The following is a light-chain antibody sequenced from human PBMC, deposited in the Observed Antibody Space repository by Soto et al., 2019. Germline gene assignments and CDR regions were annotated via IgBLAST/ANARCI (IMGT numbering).Light chain of an antibody. Sequence: QSALTQPASVSGSPGQSITISCTGTSSDVGGYSRVSWYQHHPGKAPKLMIYEVSNRPSGVSDRFSGSKSGNTASLTISGVQAEDEAYYYCSSFRVTSTVIFGGGTKVTVL. CDR2: EVS. CDR1: SSDVGGYSR. J-gene: IGLJ2*01. V-gene: IGLV2-14*01. CDR3: SSFRVTSTVI.